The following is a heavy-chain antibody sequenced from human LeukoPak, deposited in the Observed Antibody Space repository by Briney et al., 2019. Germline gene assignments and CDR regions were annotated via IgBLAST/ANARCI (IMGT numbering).Heavy chain of an antibody. V-gene: IGHV4-34*01. D-gene: IGHD3-3*02. CDR3: ARHLGHYY. CDR2: INHSGST. Sequence: SETLSLTCAVYGGSFSGCYWSWIRQPPGKGLEWIGEINHSGSTNYNPSIKSRVTISVDTSKNQFSLKLSSVTAADTAVYYCARHLGHYYFGQGTLVTVSS. CDR1: GGSFSGCY. J-gene: IGHJ4*02.